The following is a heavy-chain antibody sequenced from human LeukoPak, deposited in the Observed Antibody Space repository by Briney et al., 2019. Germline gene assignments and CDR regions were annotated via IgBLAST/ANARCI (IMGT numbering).Heavy chain of an antibody. CDR2: IIPIFGTA. Sequence: GASVKVSCKSSGYTFSSYTMNWVRQAPGQGLEWMGGIIPIFGTANYAQKFQGRVTITADETTSTAYMELSSLRSEDTAVYYCARDPEYSSSYNWFDPWGQGTLVTVSS. CDR3: ARDPEYSSSYNWFDP. CDR1: GYTFSSYT. J-gene: IGHJ5*02. D-gene: IGHD6-6*01. V-gene: IGHV1-69*13.